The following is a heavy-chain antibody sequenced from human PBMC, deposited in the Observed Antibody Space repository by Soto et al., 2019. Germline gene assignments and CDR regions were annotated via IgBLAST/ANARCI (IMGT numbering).Heavy chain of an antibody. CDR3: AKESVETTYRFYGMGI. J-gene: IGHJ6*02. Sequence: PVASLRLSCAGSGFSFESYSMHWVRQAPGKGLEWVATVSFDSTNKYYIDSVEGRFTLSRDNAKSLLYLQMNSLRHEDTAVYYCAKESVETTYRFYGMGIWCSGTTVTV. V-gene: IGHV3-30*18. D-gene: IGHD5-18*01. CDR2: VSFDSTNK. CDR1: GFSFESYS.